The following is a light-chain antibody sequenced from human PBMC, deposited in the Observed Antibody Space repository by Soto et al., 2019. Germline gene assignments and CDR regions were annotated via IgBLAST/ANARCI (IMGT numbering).Light chain of an antibody. V-gene: IGKV3-20*01. CDR3: QQYGPSRT. J-gene: IGKJ1*01. CDR2: GAS. Sequence: EIVLTQSPCTLSLSPGERATLXXXATQIINTSYLAWYQQKPGQAPRLLISGASIRATGIPDRFSGSGSGTDFTLTISRLEPEDFAVYYCQQYGPSRTFGQGTKVDIK. CDR1: QIINTSY.